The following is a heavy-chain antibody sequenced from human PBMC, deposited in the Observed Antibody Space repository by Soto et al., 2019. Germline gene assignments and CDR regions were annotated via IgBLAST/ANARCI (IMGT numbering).Heavy chain of an antibody. J-gene: IGHJ4*02. CDR3: ASRDPGTSVDY. V-gene: IGHV4-34*01. CDR1: GDSLRGQS. CDR2: LDQSGGT. Sequence: PSETLSLTCAVVGDSLRGQSWNWIRQSPGKGLEWIGELDQSGGTNYNPSLKSRAIISDDTSKNQFSLTLTSVTAADTAVYYCASRDPGTSVDYWGQGTLVTVSS. D-gene: IGHD1-7*01.